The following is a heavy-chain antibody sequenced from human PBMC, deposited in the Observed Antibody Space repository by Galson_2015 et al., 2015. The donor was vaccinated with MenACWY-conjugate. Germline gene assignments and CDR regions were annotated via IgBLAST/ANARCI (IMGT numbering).Heavy chain of an antibody. D-gene: IGHD6-19*01. CDR1: GYTFTTSR. V-gene: IGHV7-4-1*02. CDR3: AREVTSNGWDFDY. CDR2: IDTNTGNP. J-gene: IGHJ4*02. Sequence: SVKVSCKASGYTFTTSRINWVRQAPGQGLEWMGWIDTNTGNPTYAQDFTGRFVFSLDTSVNTAYLQITTLKAEDTAIYYCAREVTSNGWDFDYWGQGTLVTVSS.